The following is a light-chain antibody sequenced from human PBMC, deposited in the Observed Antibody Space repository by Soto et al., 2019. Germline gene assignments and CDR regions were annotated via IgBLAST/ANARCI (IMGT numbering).Light chain of an antibody. CDR3: QQHSNWPRLT. CDR2: DAS. J-gene: IGKJ4*01. CDR1: QSVSSY. V-gene: IGKV3-11*01. Sequence: EIVLTQSPATLSLSPGERATLSCRASQSVSSYLAWYQQKPGQAPRLLIYDASTRATGIPATFSGSGSGTAFTLTISSLEPADFAVYYCQQHSNWPRLTFGRGTKVDIK.